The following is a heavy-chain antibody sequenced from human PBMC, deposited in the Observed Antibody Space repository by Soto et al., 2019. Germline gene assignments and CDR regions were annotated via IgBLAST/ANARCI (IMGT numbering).Heavy chain of an antibody. J-gene: IGHJ3*01. CDR3: GGSWT. CDR1: GFSVRGYG. V-gene: IGHV3-23*04. Sequence: VQLVESGGDLTQPGGSLRLSCAASGFSVRGYGMSWVRQAPGKALEWVSGISGRDDTKYYSDSVRGRFTISKDTSKNTLYLQMNSLRVEDTAGYYCGGSWTWGQGTMVTVSS. CDR2: ISGRDDTK. D-gene: IGHD3-16*01.